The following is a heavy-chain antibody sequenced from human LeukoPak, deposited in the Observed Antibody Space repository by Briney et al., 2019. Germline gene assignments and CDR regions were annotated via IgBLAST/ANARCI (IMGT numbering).Heavy chain of an antibody. Sequence: SGGSLRLFCAASGFTFSSFVMHWVRQAPGKGLGWVAVISHVGSNKYYADSVQGRFSISRDNSKNTLHLQMNSLRAEDTAVYYCARDFLRRGYDFWSGYYDYWGQGTLVTVSS. CDR2: ISHVGSNK. D-gene: IGHD3-3*01. CDR1: GFTFSSFV. CDR3: ARDFLRRGYDFWSGYYDY. J-gene: IGHJ4*02. V-gene: IGHV3-30-3*01.